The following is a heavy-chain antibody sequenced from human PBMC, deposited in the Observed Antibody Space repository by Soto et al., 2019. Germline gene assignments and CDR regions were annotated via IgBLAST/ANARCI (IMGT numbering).Heavy chain of an antibody. CDR3: ARQAGRSVVDY. J-gene: IGHJ4*02. D-gene: IGHD2-15*01. V-gene: IGHV4-39*01. Sequence: QLQLQESGPGLVKPSETLSLTCTVSGGSISSSSYYWGWIRQPPGKGLEWIGSIYYSGRTYYNPSLKSRVTISVDTSKNQFSLKLSSVTAADTAVYYWARQAGRSVVDYWGQGTLVTVSS. CDR1: GGSISSSSYY. CDR2: IYYSGRT.